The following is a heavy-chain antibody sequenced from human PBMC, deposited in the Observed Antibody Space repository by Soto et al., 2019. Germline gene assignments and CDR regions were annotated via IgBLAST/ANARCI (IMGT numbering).Heavy chain of an antibody. CDR1: GGSISSGGYY. D-gene: IGHD7-27*01. CDR3: AGAAADWGWFDY. CDR2: IYYSGST. J-gene: IGHJ4*02. Sequence: SETLSLTCTVSGGSISSGGYYWSWIRQHPGKGLEWIGYIYYSGSTYYNPSLKSRVTISVDTSKNQFSLKLSSVTAADTAVYYCAGAAADWGWFDYWGQGTLVTVSS. V-gene: IGHV4-31*03.